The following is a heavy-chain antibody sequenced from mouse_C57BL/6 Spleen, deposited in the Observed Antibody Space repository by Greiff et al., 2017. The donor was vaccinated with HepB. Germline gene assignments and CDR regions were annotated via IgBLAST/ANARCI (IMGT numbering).Heavy chain of an antibody. D-gene: IGHD1-1*01. J-gene: IGHJ4*01. CDR2: IYPGDGDT. CDR1: GYAFSSYW. CDR3: ARGVGGYYAMDY. V-gene: IGHV1-80*01. Sequence: VQLQQSGAELVKPGASVKISCKASGYAFSSYWMNWVKQRPGKGLEWIGQIYPGDGDTNYNGKFKGKATLTADKSSSKAYMQLSSLTSEDSAVYFCARGVGGYYAMDYWGQGTSVTVSS.